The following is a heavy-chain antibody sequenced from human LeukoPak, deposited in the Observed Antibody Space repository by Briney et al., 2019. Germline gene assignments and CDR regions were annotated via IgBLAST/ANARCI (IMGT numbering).Heavy chain of an antibody. Sequence: SVKVSCKASGGTFSSSAISWVRQAPGQGLEWMGGIIPIFGTANYAQKFQGRVTITTDESTSTAYMELSSLRSEDTAVYYCARSALYCTNGVCKYNWFDPWGQGTLVTVSS. D-gene: IGHD2-8*01. CDR2: IIPIFGTA. CDR1: GGTFSSSA. CDR3: ARSALYCTNGVCKYNWFDP. J-gene: IGHJ5*02. V-gene: IGHV1-69*05.